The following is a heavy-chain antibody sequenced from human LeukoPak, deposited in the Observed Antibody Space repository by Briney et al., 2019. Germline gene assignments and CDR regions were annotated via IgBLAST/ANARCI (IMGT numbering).Heavy chain of an antibody. V-gene: IGHV1-8*03. CDR3: ARDSYDFWSGYYYSPRFDY. CDR2: MNPNSGNT. CDR1: GYTFTSYD. J-gene: IGHJ4*02. D-gene: IGHD3-3*01. Sequence: ASEKVSCKASGYTFTSYDINWVRQATGQGLEWMGWMNPNSGNTGYAQKFQGRVTITRNTPISTAYMELSSLRSEDTAVYYCARDSYDFWSGYYYSPRFDYWGQGTLVTVSS.